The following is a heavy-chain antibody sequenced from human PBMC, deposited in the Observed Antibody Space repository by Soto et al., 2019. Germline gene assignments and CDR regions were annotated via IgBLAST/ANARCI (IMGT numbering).Heavy chain of an antibody. D-gene: IGHD3-16*01. CDR2: IYWDDDK. Sequence: QITLKESGPTLVKPTQTLTLTCTFSGFSLTPRGVGVGWFRQPPGKALECLALIYWDDDKRYSPSLQSRLSITKDTSKNQVVLTMTNVDPVDTATYYCAHIPNYYQYDWFDPWGQGTLVSVSS. J-gene: IGHJ5*02. V-gene: IGHV2-5*02. CDR1: GFSLTPRGVG. CDR3: AHIPNYYQYDWFDP.